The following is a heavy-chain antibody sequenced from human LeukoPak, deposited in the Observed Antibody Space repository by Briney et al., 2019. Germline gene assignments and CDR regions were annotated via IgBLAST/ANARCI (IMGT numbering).Heavy chain of an antibody. J-gene: IGHJ6*03. Sequence: SETLSLTCAVYGGSFSGYYWSWIRQPPGKGLEWIGEINHSGSTNYNPSLKSRVTISVDTSKNQFSLKLSSVTAADTAVYYCARGTPYYYYYMDVWGKGTTVTVSS. CDR1: GGSFSGYY. CDR2: INHSGST. CDR3: ARGTPYYYYYMDV. V-gene: IGHV4-34*01.